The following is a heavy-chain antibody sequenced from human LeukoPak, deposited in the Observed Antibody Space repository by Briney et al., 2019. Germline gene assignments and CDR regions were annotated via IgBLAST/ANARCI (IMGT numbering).Heavy chain of an antibody. Sequence: PSETLSLTCAVSGGSISSGGYSWSWIRQPPGKGLEWIGYIYYSGSTYYNPSLKSRVTISVDTSKNQFSLKLSSVTAADTAVYYCASLYSGSYYFDYWGQGTLVTVSS. J-gene: IGHJ4*02. V-gene: IGHV4-30-4*07. CDR3: ASLYSGSYYFDY. CDR1: GGSISSGGYS. D-gene: IGHD1-26*01. CDR2: IYYSGST.